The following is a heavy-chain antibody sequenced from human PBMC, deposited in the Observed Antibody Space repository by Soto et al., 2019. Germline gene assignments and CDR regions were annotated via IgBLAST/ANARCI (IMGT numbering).Heavy chain of an antibody. CDR1: GGSISSGDYY. CDR3: ARVRYSGSYYSWFDP. Sequence: SETLSLTCTVSGGSISSGDYYWIWIRQPPGKGLEWIGYIYYSGSTYYNPSLKSRVTISVDTSKNQFSLKLSSVTAADTAVYYCARVRYSGSYYSWFDPWGQGTLVTVYS. J-gene: IGHJ5*02. D-gene: IGHD1-26*01. V-gene: IGHV4-30-4*01. CDR2: IYYSGST.